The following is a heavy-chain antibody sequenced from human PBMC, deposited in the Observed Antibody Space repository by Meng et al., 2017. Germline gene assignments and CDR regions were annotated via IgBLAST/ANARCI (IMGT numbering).Heavy chain of an antibody. J-gene: IGHJ4*02. D-gene: IGHD3-16*01. CDR1: GYPSTGDD. CDR3: ARSERYVLGFDY. V-gene: IGHV1-2*06. CDR2: INPNSGGT. Sequence: GELVQSGAELKSPGASVKDPVKASGYPSTGDDMHWVGQSPGQGLEWMGRINPNSGGTNYAQKFQGRVTRTRDTSISTAYMELSRLRSDDTAVYYCARSERYVLGFDYWGKGTLVTVSS.